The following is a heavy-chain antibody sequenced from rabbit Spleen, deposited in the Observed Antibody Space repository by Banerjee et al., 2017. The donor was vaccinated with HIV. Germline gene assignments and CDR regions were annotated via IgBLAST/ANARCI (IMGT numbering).Heavy chain of an antibody. V-gene: IGHV1S45*01. D-gene: IGHD2-1*01. CDR2: IEGGGSAFS. CDR1: GFSFTTNHY. Sequence: QEQLVESGGGLVQPEGSLTLTCTASGFSFTTNHYMCWVRQAPGKGLEWIACIEGGGSAFSYFASWAKGRFTISKPSSTTVTLQMNSLTAADTATYFCARYDNSIGDLDLWGQGTLVTVS. CDR3: ARYDNSIGDLDL. J-gene: IGHJ3*01.